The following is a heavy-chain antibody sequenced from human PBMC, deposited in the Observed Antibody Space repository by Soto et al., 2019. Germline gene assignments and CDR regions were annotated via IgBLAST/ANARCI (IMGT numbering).Heavy chain of an antibody. CDR2: LKSDGRDT. Sequence: PGRSMRLSSAPSGFRSNDNWMHWVRQVPGKGLMWVARLKSDGRDTIYADSVKGRFTVSRDSAKDTLYLQMNSLRVEDTAVYYCVREMPVPIRGGYYYYSVLDAWGQGTTVTVSS. CDR3: VREMPVPIRGGYYYYSVLDA. CDR1: GFRSNDNW. J-gene: IGHJ6*02. V-gene: IGHV3-74*01. D-gene: IGHD2-2*01.